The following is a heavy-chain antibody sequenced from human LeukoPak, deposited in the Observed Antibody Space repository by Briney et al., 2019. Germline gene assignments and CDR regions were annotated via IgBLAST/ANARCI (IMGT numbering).Heavy chain of an antibody. CDR2: IKPSGGST. Sequence: SSVKVSYKASGYTFTSYYMHWVRQAPGQGLEWMEIIKPSGGSTSYAQKFQGRVTMTRDTSTSTVYMELSSLRSEDTAVYYCAGLEWPYSFDPWGQGTLVTVSS. CDR3: AGLEWPYSFDP. J-gene: IGHJ5*02. CDR1: GYTFTSYY. V-gene: IGHV1-46*03. D-gene: IGHD3-3*01.